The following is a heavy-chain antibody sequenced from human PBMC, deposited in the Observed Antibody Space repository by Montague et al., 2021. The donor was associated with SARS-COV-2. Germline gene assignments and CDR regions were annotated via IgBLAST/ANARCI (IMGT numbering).Heavy chain of an antibody. CDR1: GGSFSAYY. J-gene: IGHJ5*02. CDR3: ARTDYISSWFGAKKWFDP. CDR2: INHSGST. V-gene: IGHV4-34*01. D-gene: IGHD6-13*01. Sequence: SETLSLTCAVYGGSFSAYYWSWIRQPPGKGLEWIGEINHSGSTNYNPSLKSRVTISVDTSKNQFSLKLSSVTAADTAVYYCARTDYISSWFGAKKWFDPWGQGTLGTVSS.